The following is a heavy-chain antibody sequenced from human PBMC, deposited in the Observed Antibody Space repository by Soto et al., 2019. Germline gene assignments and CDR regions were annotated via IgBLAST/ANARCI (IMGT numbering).Heavy chain of an antibody. CDR3: AKGASSAWFDP. CDR2: ISGSSNSI. V-gene: IGHV3-23*01. CDR1: GFTFSIYS. Sequence: GGSLRLSCTSSGFTFSIYSMSWVRQAPGKGLEWVSSISGSSNSIYYVDSVKGRFTISRDNSKNTLYLQMNSLRAEDTAVYYCAKGASSAWFDPWGQGTLVTVSS. J-gene: IGHJ5*02.